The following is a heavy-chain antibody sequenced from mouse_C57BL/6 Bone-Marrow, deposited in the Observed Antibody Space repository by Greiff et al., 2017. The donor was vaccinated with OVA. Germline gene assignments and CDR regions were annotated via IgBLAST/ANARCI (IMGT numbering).Heavy chain of an antibody. J-gene: IGHJ4*01. CDR2: INPNNGGT. V-gene: IGHV1-18*01. CDR3: ARPMGDGYAMDY. Sequence: EVKLQESGPELVKPGASVKIPCKASGYTFTDYNMDWVKQSHGKSLEWIGDINPNNGGTIYNQKFKGKATLTVDKSSSTAYMELRSLTSEDTAVYYCARPMGDGYAMDYRGQGTSVTVSS. CDR1: GYTFTDYN. D-gene: IGHD2-3*01.